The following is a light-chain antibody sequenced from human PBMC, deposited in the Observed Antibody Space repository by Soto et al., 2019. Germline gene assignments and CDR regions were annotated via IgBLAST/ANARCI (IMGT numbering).Light chain of an antibody. V-gene: IGKV1-39*01. Sequence: DIQMTQSPSSLSASVGDRVTITCRASQNIKKYLNWYQQQPGKAPKLLIYTASSLQVWFPSRFSGSGSGTDFTLIISSLQPADSATYYCQQSFSAPLTFGGGTKVEIK. CDR1: QNIKKY. CDR3: QQSFSAPLT. CDR2: TAS. J-gene: IGKJ4*01.